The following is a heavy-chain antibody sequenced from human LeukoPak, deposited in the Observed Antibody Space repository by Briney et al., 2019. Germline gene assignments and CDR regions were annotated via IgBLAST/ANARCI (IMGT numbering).Heavy chain of an antibody. J-gene: IGHJ4*02. CDR1: GYSISSGYY. D-gene: IGHD3-3*01. CDR3: AGGSDFWSGYRYYFDY. V-gene: IGHV4-38-2*01. CDR2: IYHSGST. Sequence: PSETLSLTCAGSGYSISSGYYWGWIRQPPGKGLEWIGSIYHSGSTYYNPSLKSRVTISVDTSKNQFSLKLSSVTAADTAVYYCAGGSDFWSGYRYYFDYWGQGTLVTVSS.